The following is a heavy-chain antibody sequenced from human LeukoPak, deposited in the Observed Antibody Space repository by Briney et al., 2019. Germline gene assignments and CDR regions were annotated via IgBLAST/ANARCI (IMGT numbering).Heavy chain of an antibody. Sequence: SETLSLTCTVSGGSISSYYWSWIRQPPGKGLEWIGYIYYSGSTNYNPPLKSRVTISVDTSKNQFSLKLSSVTAADTAVYYCARLSVVAAGSFDYWGQGTLVTVSS. CDR3: ARLSVVAAGSFDY. CDR1: GGSISSYY. D-gene: IGHD2-15*01. V-gene: IGHV4-59*08. J-gene: IGHJ4*02. CDR2: IYYSGST.